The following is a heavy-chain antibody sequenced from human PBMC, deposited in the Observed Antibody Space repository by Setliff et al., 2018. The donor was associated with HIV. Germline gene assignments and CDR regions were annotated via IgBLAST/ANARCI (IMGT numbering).Heavy chain of an antibody. CDR1: DGSISSQY. CDR2: IYYSGNT. V-gene: IGHV4-59*11. J-gene: IGHJ5*02. CDR3: ASAGPYCGDDCPYNWLTP. D-gene: IGHD2-21*02. Sequence: PSETLSLTCTVSDGSISSQYWSWIRQPPGKGLEWVGSIYYSGNTNYNPSLKSRVTISVDTSKNKLSLKMTSVTAADTAVYYCASAGPYCGDDCPYNWLTPWGQGTLVTVSS.